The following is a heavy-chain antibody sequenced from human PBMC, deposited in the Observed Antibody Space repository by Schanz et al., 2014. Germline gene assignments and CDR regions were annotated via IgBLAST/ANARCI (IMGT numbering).Heavy chain of an antibody. CDR1: GFSFTTYA. J-gene: IGHJ6*03. V-gene: IGHV3-23*01. D-gene: IGHD2-2*01. Sequence: PGGSLRLSCAASGFSFTTYAMSWVRQAPGKGLEWVSSISSGGGSTYYADSVKGRFTISRDNSKNTLYLQMKSLRAEDTAVYYCARVKYCTITRCYRTETEGIYYMDVWGKGTTVTASS. CDR2: ISSGGGST. CDR3: ARVKYCTITRCYRTETEGIYYMDV.